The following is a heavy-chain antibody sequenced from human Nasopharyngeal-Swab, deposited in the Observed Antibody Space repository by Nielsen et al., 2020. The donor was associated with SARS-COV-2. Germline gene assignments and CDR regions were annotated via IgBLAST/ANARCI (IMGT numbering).Heavy chain of an antibody. CDR1: GGSISSYY. CDR2: IYYSGST. J-gene: IGHJ6*02. Sequence: SETLFLTCTVSGGSISSYYWSWIRQPPGKGLEWIGYIYYSGSTNYNPSLKSRVTISVDTSENQFSLRLTSVTAADTAVYYCARERRYSSGWSYYYYGMDVWGQGTTVTVSS. V-gene: IGHV4-59*13. D-gene: IGHD6-19*01. CDR3: ARERRYSSGWSYYYYGMDV.